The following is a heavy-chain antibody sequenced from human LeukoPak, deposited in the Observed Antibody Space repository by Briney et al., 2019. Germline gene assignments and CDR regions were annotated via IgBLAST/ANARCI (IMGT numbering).Heavy chain of an antibody. D-gene: IGHD2-8*01. CDR1: GFTFSSYS. Sequence: GGSLRLSCAASGFTFSSYSMNWVRQAPGKGLEWVSSISSSSSYIYYADSVKGRFTISRDNAKNSLYLQMNSLRAEDTAVYYCARGRYCTNGVCPRRPLLGYMDVWGKGTTVTVSS. CDR3: ARGRYCTNGVCPRRPLLGYMDV. J-gene: IGHJ6*03. CDR2: ISSSSSYI. V-gene: IGHV3-21*01.